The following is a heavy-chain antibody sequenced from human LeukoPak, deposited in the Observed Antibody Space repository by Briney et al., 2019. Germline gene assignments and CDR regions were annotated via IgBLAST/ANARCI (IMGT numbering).Heavy chain of an antibody. CDR2: INPSGGST. CDR1: GYTFTSYY. D-gene: IGHD3-22*01. Sequence: ASVKVSCKASGYTFTSYYMHWVRQAPGQGLEWMGIINPSGGSTSYAQKLQGRVTMTRDTSTSTVYMELSSLRSEDTAVYYCARTRGYYDSSGYYRNDAFDIWGQGTMVTVSS. CDR3: ARTRGYYDSSGYYRNDAFDI. V-gene: IGHV1-46*01. J-gene: IGHJ3*02.